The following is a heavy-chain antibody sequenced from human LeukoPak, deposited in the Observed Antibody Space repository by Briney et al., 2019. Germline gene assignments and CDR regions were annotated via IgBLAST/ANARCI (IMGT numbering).Heavy chain of an antibody. CDR1: GGSFSGYC. D-gene: IGHD6-13*01. CDR2: INHSGST. CDR3: ARHDKYSSSWVIDY. J-gene: IGHJ4*02. V-gene: IGHV4-34*01. Sequence: SETLSLTCAVYGGSFSGYCWRWIRQPPGKGLEWIGEINHSGSTNYNPSLKSRVTISVDTSKNQFSLKLSSVTAADTAVYYCARHDKYSSSWVIDYWGQGTLVTVSS.